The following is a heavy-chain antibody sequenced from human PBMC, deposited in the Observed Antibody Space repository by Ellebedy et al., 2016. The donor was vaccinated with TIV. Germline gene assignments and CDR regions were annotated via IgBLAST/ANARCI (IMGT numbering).Heavy chain of an antibody. CDR3: ARDLTPYASGAGHSDS. CDR1: GFTFSNYA. V-gene: IGHV3-30-3*01. CDR2: VSFDVDKK. D-gene: IGHD2-2*01. Sequence: GESLKISCEASGFTFSNYAMHWVRQSPRKGLEWVAIVSFDVDKKFYTDSVKGRFTISRDNSKNTLYLVMNNLGVEDTGVYYCARDLTPYASGAGHSDSWGQGALVTVSS. J-gene: IGHJ4*02.